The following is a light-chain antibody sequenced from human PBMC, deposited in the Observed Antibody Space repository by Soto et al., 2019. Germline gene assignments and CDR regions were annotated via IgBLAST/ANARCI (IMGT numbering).Light chain of an antibody. CDR2: DAY. Sequence: DIQMTQSPSILSASVGDRVTITCRASQIISSRLAWYQQKPGKAPKLLIYDAYNLESGVPSRFSGSGSETEFTLTISSLQPDDFATYYCQQYNSYSLTFGGGTKVEIK. J-gene: IGKJ4*01. V-gene: IGKV1-5*01. CDR3: QQYNSYSLT. CDR1: QIISSR.